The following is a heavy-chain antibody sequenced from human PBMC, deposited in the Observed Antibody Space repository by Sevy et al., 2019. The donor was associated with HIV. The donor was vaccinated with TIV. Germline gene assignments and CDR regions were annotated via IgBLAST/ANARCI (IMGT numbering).Heavy chain of an antibody. CDR3: AKDQGGYNYAPGY. J-gene: IGHJ4*02. Sequence: GGSLRLSCAASGLTFSTYGMHWVRQAPGKGLKWVAVISYDGNIQYYADSVKGRFTVSRDNSKNTLYLQMNSLRAEDSAVYYCAKDQGGYNYAPGYWGQGTLVTVSS. CDR1: GLTFSTYG. D-gene: IGHD5-18*01. V-gene: IGHV3-30*18. CDR2: ISYDGNIQ.